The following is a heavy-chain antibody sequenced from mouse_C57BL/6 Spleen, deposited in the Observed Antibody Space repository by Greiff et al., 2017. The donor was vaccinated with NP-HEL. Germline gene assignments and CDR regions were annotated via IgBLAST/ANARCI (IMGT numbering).Heavy chain of an antibody. D-gene: IGHD3-2*02. Sequence: VQLQQSGPELVKPGASVKMSCKASGYTFTDYNMHWVKQSHGKSLEWIGYINPNNGGTSYNQKFKGKATLTVNKSSSTAYMEIRSLTSEDSAVYYCARPAQVTGGDYWGQGTTLTVSS. CDR3: ARPAQVTGGDY. CDR2: INPNNGGT. J-gene: IGHJ2*01. V-gene: IGHV1-22*01. CDR1: GYTFTDYN.